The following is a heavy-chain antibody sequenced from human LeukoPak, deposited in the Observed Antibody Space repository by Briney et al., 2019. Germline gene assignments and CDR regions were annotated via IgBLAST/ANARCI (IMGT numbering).Heavy chain of an antibody. CDR1: GGSISSSSYY. CDR2: IYYSGST. Sequence: PSETLSLTCTVSGGSISSSSYYWGWIRQPPGKGLEWIGNIYYSGSTYYNPSLKSRVTISVDTSKNQFSLKLTSVTAADTAVYYCTGGGPSSKYFDYWGQGALVTVSS. V-gene: IGHV4-39*07. CDR3: TGGGPSSKYFDY. J-gene: IGHJ4*02. D-gene: IGHD6-6*01.